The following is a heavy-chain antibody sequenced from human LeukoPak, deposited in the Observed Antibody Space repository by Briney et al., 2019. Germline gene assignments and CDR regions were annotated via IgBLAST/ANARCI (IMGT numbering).Heavy chain of an antibody. D-gene: IGHD3-10*01. J-gene: IGHJ6*02. V-gene: IGHV1-8*01. CDR2: MSPNSGNT. CDR1: GYTFTSYD. Sequence: ASVKVSCKASGYTFTSYDINWVRQATGQGLEWMGWMSPNSGNTGYAQKFQGRVTMTRNTSISTAYMELSSLRSEDTAVYYCAAISGSYINYYGMDVWGQGTTVTVSS. CDR3: AAISGSYINYYGMDV.